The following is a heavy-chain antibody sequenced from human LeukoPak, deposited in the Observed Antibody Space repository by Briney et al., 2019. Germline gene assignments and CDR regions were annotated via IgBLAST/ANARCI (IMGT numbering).Heavy chain of an antibody. J-gene: IGHJ5*02. CDR3: AVGDPGYCSSTSCYTRRRFDP. CDR2: IIPIFGTA. CDR1: GGTFSSYA. D-gene: IGHD2-2*02. Sequence: ASVKVSCKASGGTFSSYAISWVRQAPGQGLEWMGGIIPIFGTANYAQKFQGRVTITTDESTSTAYMELSSLRSEDTAVYYCAVGDPGYCSSTSCYTRRRFDPWGQGTLVTDSS. V-gene: IGHV1-69*05.